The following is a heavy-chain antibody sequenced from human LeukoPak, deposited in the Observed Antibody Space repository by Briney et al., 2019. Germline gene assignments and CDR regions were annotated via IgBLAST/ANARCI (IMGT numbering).Heavy chain of an antibody. CDR3: AKDGGLWVSAHWGDS. CDR2: INSAGST. CDR1: GFTFSSYA. D-gene: IGHD7-27*01. V-gene: IGHV3-23*01. J-gene: IGHJ4*02. Sequence: GGSLRLSCAASGFTFSSYAMSWVRQAPGKGLEWVSAINSAGSTYYGDSVRGRFTISRDNSKNVLHLQMNSLRAEDTAVYYCAKDGGLWVSAHWGDSWGRGTLVTVSS.